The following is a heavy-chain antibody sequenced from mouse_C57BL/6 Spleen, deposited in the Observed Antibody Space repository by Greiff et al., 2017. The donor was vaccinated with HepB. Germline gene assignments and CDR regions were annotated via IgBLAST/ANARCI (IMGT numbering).Heavy chain of an antibody. CDR2: IDPSDSYT. J-gene: IGHJ1*03. Sequence: VKLQQPGAELVMPGASVKLSCKASGYTFTSYWMHWVKQRPGQGLEWIGEIDPSDSYTNYNQKFKGKSTLTVDKSSSTAYMQLSSLTSEDSAVYYCARNYGSREGYFDVWGTGTTVTVSS. CDR3: ARNYGSREGYFDV. CDR1: GYTFTSYW. V-gene: IGHV1-69*01. D-gene: IGHD1-1*01.